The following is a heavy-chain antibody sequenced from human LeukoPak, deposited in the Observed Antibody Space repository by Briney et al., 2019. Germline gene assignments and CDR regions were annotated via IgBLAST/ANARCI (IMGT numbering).Heavy chain of an antibody. V-gene: IGHV4-4*07. CDR2: IYTRGST. CDR1: GGSISSYY. CDR3: ARSFMEGFDY. Sequence: PSETLSLTCTVSGGSISSYYWSWIRQPAGKGLDWIGRIYTRGSTNYNPSLKSRVTMSVDTSKNQFSLKLSSVTAADTAVYYCARSFMEGFDYWGQGTLVTVSS. D-gene: IGHD3-3*01. J-gene: IGHJ4*02.